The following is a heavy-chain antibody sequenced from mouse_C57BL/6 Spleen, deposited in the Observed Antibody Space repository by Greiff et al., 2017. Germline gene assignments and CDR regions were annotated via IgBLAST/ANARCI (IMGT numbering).Heavy chain of an antibody. J-gene: IGHJ4*01. Sequence: VKLMESGPGLVAPSQSLSITCTVSGFSLTSYGVHWVRQPPGKGLEWLVVIWSDGSTTYNSALKSRLSISKDNSKSQVFLKMNSLQTDDTAMYYCARLDGYYRGFYAMDYWGQGTSVTVSS. D-gene: IGHD2-3*01. V-gene: IGHV2-6*03. CDR3: ARLDGYYRGFYAMDY. CDR2: IWSDGST. CDR1: GFSLTSYG.